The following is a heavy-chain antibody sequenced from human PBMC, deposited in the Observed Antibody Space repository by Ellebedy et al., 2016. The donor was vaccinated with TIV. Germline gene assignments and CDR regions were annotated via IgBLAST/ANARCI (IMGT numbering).Heavy chain of an antibody. CDR3: AREEYDIIDY. J-gene: IGHJ4*02. V-gene: IGHV4-31*03. D-gene: IGHD3-9*01. CDR1: GGSISSGGYY. Sequence: SETRSLTCTVSGGSISSGGYYWSWIRQHPGKGLEWIGYIYYSGSTYYNPSLKSRVTISVDTSKNQFSLKLSSVTAADTAVYYCAREEYDIIDYWGQGTLVTVSS. CDR2: IYYSGST.